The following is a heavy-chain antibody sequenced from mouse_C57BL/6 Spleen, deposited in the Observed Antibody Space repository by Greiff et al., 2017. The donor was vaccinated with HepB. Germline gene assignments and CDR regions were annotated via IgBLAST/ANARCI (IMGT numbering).Heavy chain of an antibody. CDR1: GYTFTSYW. V-gene: IGHV1-69*01. D-gene: IGHD1-1*01. J-gene: IGHJ3*01. Sequence: VQLQQSGAELVMPGASVKLSCKASGYTFTSYWMHWVKQRPGQGLEWIGEIDPSDSYTNYNQKFKGKSTLTVDKSSSTAYMQLSSLTSEDSAVYYGARDYGSSSWFAYWGQGTLVTVSA. CDR3: ARDYGSSSWFAY. CDR2: IDPSDSYT.